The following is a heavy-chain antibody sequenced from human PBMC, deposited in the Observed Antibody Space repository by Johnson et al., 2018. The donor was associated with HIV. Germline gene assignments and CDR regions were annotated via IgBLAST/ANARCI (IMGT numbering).Heavy chain of an antibody. V-gene: IGHV3-11*04. J-gene: IGHJ3*02. D-gene: IGHD3-22*01. CDR3: ARERYDYDSSDYYSNAFDI. CDR2: ISSSGSTI. CDR1: GFTFSDYY. Sequence: QEQLVESGGGLVKPGGSLRLSCAASGFTFSDYYMSWIRQAPGKGLEWVSYISSSGSTIYYADSVKGRFTISRDNAKNSLYLQMNSLRAEDTAVYYCARERYDYDSSDYYSNAFDIWGPGTMVTVSS.